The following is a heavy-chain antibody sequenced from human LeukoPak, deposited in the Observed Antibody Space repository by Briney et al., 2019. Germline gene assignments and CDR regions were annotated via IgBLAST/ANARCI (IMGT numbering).Heavy chain of an antibody. CDR1: GGSISSTSYY. CDR3: ARHGDLLSPFQT. J-gene: IGHJ5*02. Sequence: PSETLSLTCTDSGGSISSTSYYWGWIRQPPGKGLEWIGTINYSGSTYYNPSLKSRVTISVDTSKNQISLKQNSVTAADTAMYYCARHGDLLSPFQTWGQGTLVTVSS. D-gene: IGHD2-21*02. CDR2: INYSGST. V-gene: IGHV4-39*01.